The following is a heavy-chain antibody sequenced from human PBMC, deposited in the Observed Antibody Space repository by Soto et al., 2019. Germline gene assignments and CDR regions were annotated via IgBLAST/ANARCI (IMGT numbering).Heavy chain of an antibody. V-gene: IGHV3-66*01. D-gene: IGHD2-15*01. J-gene: IGHJ4*02. Sequence: EVQLVESGGGLVQPGGSLRLSCGASGLTVSSSYMSWVRQAPGKGLECVSVIYGDDTTYYADSVKGRFTISRDNSKXXLYLQMNSLTAEDTAVYYCATCSPCPWTSSHPLAYWGQGTLVTVSS. CDR2: IYGDDTT. CDR3: ATCSPCPWTSSHPLAY. CDR1: GLTVSSSY.